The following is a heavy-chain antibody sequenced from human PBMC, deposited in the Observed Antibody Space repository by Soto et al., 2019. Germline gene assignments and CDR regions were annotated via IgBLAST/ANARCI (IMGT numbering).Heavy chain of an antibody. CDR3: ATPPQRGDNYYYYMDV. CDR2: ISGSGGST. J-gene: IGHJ6*03. CDR1: GFTFSSYA. V-gene: IGHV3-23*01. Sequence: GGSLRLSCAASGFTFSSYAMSWVRQAPGKGLEWVSAISGSGGSTYYADSVKGRFTISRDNSKNTLYLQMNSLRAEDTAVYYCATPPQRGDNYYYYMDVWGKGTTVTVSS. D-gene: IGHD6-25*01.